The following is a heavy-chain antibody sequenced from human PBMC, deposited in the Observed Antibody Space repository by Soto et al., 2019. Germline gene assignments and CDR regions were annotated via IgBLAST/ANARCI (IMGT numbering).Heavy chain of an antibody. Sequence: ASVKVSCKASGYTFTNYAMHWVRQAPGQRLEWMGWINAGNGNTKYSQKFQGRVTTTRDTSASTAYMELSSLRSEDTAVYYCARGGSLYWYFDLWGRGTLVTV. D-gene: IGHD1-26*01. CDR3: ARGGSLYWYFDL. J-gene: IGHJ2*01. CDR2: INAGNGNT. CDR1: GYTFTNYA. V-gene: IGHV1-3*01.